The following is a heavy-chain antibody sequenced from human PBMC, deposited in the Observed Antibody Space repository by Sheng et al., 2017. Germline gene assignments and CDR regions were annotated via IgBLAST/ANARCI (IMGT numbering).Heavy chain of an antibody. CDR1: GGSISSYY. Sequence: QVQLQESGPGLVKPSETLSLTCTVSGGSISSYYWSWIRQPAGGTEWIGRIYTSGSTNYNPSLKSRVTTVSRHVQDQFSLKLSSVTAADTAVYYCARVSSIAAYTFDYWGQGTLVTVSS. J-gene: IGHJ4*02. CDR3: ARVSSIAAYTFDY. D-gene: IGHD6-6*01. CDR2: IYTSGST. V-gene: IGHV4-4*07.